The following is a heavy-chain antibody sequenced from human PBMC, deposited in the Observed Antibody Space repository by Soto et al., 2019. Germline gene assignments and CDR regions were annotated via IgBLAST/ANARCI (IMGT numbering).Heavy chain of an antibody. Sequence: EVQLLESGGGLVQPGESLRLSCAASGFTCSSYAMSWVRQAPGKGLEWVSVISGSDDSTYYADSVKGRFTISRDNSKNTLKLHMSSLRAEDTAVYYCAKRSSSSTFDYWGQGTLVTVSS. J-gene: IGHJ4*02. CDR3: AKRSSSSTFDY. CDR2: ISGSDDST. D-gene: IGHD6-6*01. CDR1: GFTCSSYA. V-gene: IGHV3-23*01.